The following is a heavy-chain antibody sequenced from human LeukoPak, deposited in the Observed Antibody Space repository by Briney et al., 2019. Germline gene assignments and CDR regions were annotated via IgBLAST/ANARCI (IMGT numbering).Heavy chain of an antibody. Sequence: SETLSLTCAVYGGSLSGYYWSWIRQPPGKGLEWIGEINHSGSTNYNPSLKSRVTISVDTSKNQFSLKLSSVTAADTAVYYCARELRRITMIVVVNNWFDPWGQGTLVTVSS. V-gene: IGHV4-34*01. J-gene: IGHJ5*02. CDR2: INHSGST. D-gene: IGHD3-22*01. CDR1: GGSLSGYY. CDR3: ARELRRITMIVVVNNWFDP.